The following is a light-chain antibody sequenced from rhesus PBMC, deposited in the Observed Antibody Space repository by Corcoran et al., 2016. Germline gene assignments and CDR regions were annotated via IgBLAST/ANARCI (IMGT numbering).Light chain of an antibody. Sequence: DIQMTQSPSSLSASVGDRVTITCRSSESVNNYLNWYQQKPGKAPKLLIDRASTLQSGVPSRFSGHGSRKHYTFTFSSLQAEDVATYYCQHGYAFPYSFGQGTKVEIK. V-gene: IGKV1-74*01. CDR3: QHGYAFPYS. CDR1: ESVNNY. CDR2: RAS. J-gene: IGKJ2*01.